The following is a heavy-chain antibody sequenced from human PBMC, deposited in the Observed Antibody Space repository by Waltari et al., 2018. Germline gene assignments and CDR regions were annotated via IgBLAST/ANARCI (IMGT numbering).Heavy chain of an antibody. V-gene: IGHV1-69*01. CDR2: IITMFNNP. CDR1: GDVFENYA. CDR3: ARGSKFGDYGDLDY. J-gene: IGHJ4*02. Sequence: VQLVQSGAEVKKPGSSVRVSCKTSGDVFENYAIRWVRPAPGKGLEWMGGIITMFNNPNYAQRFEGTVTITADESTSTGYMELTGLTSEDTAIYYCARGSKFGDYGDLDYWGQGTLVTVS. D-gene: IGHD4-17*01.